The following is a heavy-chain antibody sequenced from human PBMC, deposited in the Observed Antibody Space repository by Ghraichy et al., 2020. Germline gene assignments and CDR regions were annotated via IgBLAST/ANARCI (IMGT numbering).Heavy chain of an antibody. V-gene: IGHV3-7*01. CDR2: IKVDGSQK. CDR1: GFSFGSYW. D-gene: IGHD3-22*01. Sequence: GALRLSCAASGFSFGSYWMSWVRQAPGKGLEWVANIKVDGSQKHYVDSVEGRFTISRDNAKNSLYLQMNSLRAEDTAVYYCARDLDYHENSGYYDAFDIWGQGTMVTVSS. J-gene: IGHJ3*02. CDR3: ARDLDYHENSGYYDAFDI.